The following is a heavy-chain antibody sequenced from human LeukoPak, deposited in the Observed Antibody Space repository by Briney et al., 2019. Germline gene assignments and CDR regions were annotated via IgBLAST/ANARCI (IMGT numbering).Heavy chain of an antibody. D-gene: IGHD3-10*02. Sequence: PGGALRLSCAASEFTVSSNYMSWVGQAPGKGLKGVAVIYSGGSTYYADSVKGRFSIYRDSSKNALYLPMHSLRAEDTAVYYCAQLGITMIGGVWGKGTTVTISS. CDR1: EFTVSSNY. CDR3: AQLGITMIGGV. J-gene: IGHJ6*04. V-gene: IGHV3-66*01. CDR2: IYSGGST.